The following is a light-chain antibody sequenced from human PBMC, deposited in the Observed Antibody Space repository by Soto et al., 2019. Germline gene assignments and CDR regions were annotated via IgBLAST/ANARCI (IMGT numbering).Light chain of an antibody. J-gene: IGLJ1*01. Sequence: QSALTQPRSVSGSPGQSVTISCTGTSSDVGGYNYVSWYQKHPGKAPKLMIFDVSKRPSGVPDRFSGSKSGSTASLTISGLQADDEADYYCCSYAGGVYVVGSGTKLTVL. CDR1: SSDVGGYNY. CDR3: CSYAGGVYV. V-gene: IGLV2-11*01. CDR2: DVS.